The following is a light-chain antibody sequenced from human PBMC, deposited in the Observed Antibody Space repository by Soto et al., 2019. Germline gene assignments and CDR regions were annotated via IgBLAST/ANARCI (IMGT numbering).Light chain of an antibody. J-gene: IGKJ5*01. V-gene: IGKV3-20*01. CDR1: QTVSSRH. Sequence: EIMLTQSPGTLSLSPGERATLSCVASQTVSSRHLAWYQQKPGQAPRLLIYAASSRATGIPDRFSGSESGTDFTLTISGLEPEDFAVYYCQHHGGSPITFGQGTRLEMK. CDR3: QHHGGSPIT. CDR2: AAS.